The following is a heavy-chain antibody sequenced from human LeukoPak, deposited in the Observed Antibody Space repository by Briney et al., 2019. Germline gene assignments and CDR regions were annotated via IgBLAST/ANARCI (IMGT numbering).Heavy chain of an antibody. CDR2: ISSSGSTI. D-gene: IGHD5-18*01. CDR1: GFTFSDYY. V-gene: IGHV3-11*01. J-gene: IGHJ5*02. CDR3: ARVEYIYGYGS. Sequence: GGSLRLSCAASGFTFSDYYMSWIRQAPGKGLEWVSYISSSGSTICYADSVKGRFTISRDNGKNSLTLQMNSLRAEDTAVYYCARVEYIYGYGSWGQGTLVTVSS.